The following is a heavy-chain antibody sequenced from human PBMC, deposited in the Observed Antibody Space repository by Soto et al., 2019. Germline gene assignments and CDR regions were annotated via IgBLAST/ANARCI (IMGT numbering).Heavy chain of an antibody. CDR2: ISGSGGST. CDR3: AKAYTMVRGVIITGLDY. D-gene: IGHD3-10*01. CDR1: GFTFSSYA. V-gene: IGHV3-23*01. J-gene: IGHJ4*02. Sequence: GSLRLSCAASGFTFSSYAMSWVRQAPGKGLEWVSAISGSGGSTYYADSVKGRFTISRDNSKNTLYLQMNSLRAEDTAVYYCAKAYTMVRGVIITGLDYWGQGTLVTVSS.